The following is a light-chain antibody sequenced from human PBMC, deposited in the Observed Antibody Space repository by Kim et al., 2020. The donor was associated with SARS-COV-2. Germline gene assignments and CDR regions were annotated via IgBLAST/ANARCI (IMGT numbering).Light chain of an antibody. J-gene: IGLJ3*02. V-gene: IGLV3-21*04. CDR2: YDS. CDR3: QAWDDTSDHLWV. Sequence: YELTQSPSVSVAPGKTAKITCERDNIGGASVHWYQQRAGQAPVLVMYYDSDRPSGIPERLSGSNSGNTATLTITRIEAGDEAVYYCQAWDDTSDHLWVFGGGTQLTVL. CDR1: NIGGAS.